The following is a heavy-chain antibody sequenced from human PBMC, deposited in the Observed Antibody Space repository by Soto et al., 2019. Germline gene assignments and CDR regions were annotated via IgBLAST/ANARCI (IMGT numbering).Heavy chain of an antibody. V-gene: IGHV4-28*01. D-gene: IGHD5-12*01. CDR1: GYSISSSNW. CDR3: ARTGYSGYDYNWFDP. Sequence: SETLSLTCAVSGYSISSSNWWGWIRQPPGKGLEWIGYIYYSGSTYYNPSLKSRVTMSVDTSKNQFSLKLSSVTAVDTAVYYCARTGYSGYDYNWFDPWGQGTLVTVSS. CDR2: IYYSGST. J-gene: IGHJ5*02.